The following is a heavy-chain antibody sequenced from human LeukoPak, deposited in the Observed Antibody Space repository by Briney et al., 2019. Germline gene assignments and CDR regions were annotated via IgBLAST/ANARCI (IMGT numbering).Heavy chain of an antibody. D-gene: IGHD3-10*01. V-gene: IGHV4-59*08. CDR1: GGSFSGYY. Sequence: SETLSLTFAVYGGSFSGYYWSWIRQPPGKGLEWIGYIYYSGSTNYNPSLKSRVTISVDTSKNQFSLKLSSVTPADTAVYYCARHGGYYYGSGSYHYPFDYWGQGTLVTVSS. J-gene: IGHJ4*02. CDR2: IYYSGST. CDR3: ARHGGYYYGSGSYHYPFDY.